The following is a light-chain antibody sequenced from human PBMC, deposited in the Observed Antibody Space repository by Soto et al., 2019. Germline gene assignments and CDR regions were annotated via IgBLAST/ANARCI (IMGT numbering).Light chain of an antibody. CDR3: QVWDSDILHHV. Sequence: SYELTQSPSVSVAPGQTARITCAGSNIGTKTVHWFQQRPGQAPVLVVFDDSHRPSGIPERFSGSNSGSTATLTISRVEDGDEADYYCQVWDSDILHHVFGSGTKVTVL. CDR1: NIGTKT. J-gene: IGLJ1*01. CDR2: DDS. V-gene: IGLV3-21*02.